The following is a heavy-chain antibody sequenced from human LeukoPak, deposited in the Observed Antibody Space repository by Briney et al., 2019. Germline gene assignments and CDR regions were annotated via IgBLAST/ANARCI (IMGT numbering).Heavy chain of an antibody. CDR3: AREGRWLQSIAFDI. CDR1: GFTFDKYG. D-gene: IGHD5-24*01. Sequence: GGSLRLSCTASGFTFDKYGMIWVRQVPGKGLEWVSGINWNGANTGYADSVKGRFTISRDNAKNTLYLQMNSLRAEDTAVYYCAREGRWLQSIAFDIWGQGTMVTVSS. J-gene: IGHJ3*02. V-gene: IGHV3-20*04. CDR2: INWNGANT.